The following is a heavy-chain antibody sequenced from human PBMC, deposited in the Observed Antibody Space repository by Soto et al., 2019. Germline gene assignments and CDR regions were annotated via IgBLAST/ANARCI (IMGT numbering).Heavy chain of an antibody. J-gene: IGHJ4*02. D-gene: IGHD6-6*01. CDR2: ISYDGSHK. CDR1: GFTFSTYG. Sequence: QVQLVESGGGVVQPGKSLRLSCTASGFTFSTYGIHWVRQAPGKGLEWVAVISYDGSHKYYRDSVKGRFTISRDDSKNTVFLQMNSLRREDTAVYYCAKEMFPRTMLDSSSPWGDYWGQGTLVTVSS. CDR3: AKEMFPRTMLDSSSPWGDY. V-gene: IGHV3-30*18.